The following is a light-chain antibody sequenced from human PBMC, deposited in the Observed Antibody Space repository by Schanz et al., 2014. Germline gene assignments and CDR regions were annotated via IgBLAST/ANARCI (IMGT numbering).Light chain of an antibody. V-gene: IGKV3-11*01. Sequence: EIVLTQSPATLSLSPGERATLSCRASQTVSNYLAWYQQKPGQSPRLLIWRASSRTNGIPDRFSGSGSGTDFTLTISSLEPEDFAVYYCQQRSNWPRTFGQGTKLEIK. CDR2: RAS. CDR1: QTVSNY. J-gene: IGKJ2*01. CDR3: QQRSNWPRT.